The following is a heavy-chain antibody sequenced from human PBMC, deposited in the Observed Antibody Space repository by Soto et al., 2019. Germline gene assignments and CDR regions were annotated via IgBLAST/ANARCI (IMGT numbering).Heavy chain of an antibody. CDR1: GSTFTSNG. CDR2: IITYNENM. Sequence: ASVKVSCKVSGSTFTSNGIGWVRQAPGQGLEWMVWIITYNENMDSSPKFQDRLTMTTDTSTTTAYMELSNLRSDDTVLYYSEYVGGTTTGDYYFDLWGQGTQVTVYS. V-gene: IGHV1-18*04. CDR3: EYVGGTTTGDYYFDL. J-gene: IGHJ4*02. D-gene: IGHD1-1*01.